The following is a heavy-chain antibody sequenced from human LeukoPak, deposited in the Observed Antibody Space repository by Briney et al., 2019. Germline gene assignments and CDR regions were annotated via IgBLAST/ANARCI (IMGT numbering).Heavy chain of an antibody. J-gene: IGHJ4*02. Sequence: GGSLRLSCVASGFTFSDYYMSLIRQAPGKGLEWVSYTRSSGTTIHYADSVKGRFTISRDNAKNSLYLQMNSLRAEDTAVYYCARDRGAVTDVFDYWGQGTLVTVSS. CDR2: TRSSGTTI. CDR3: ARDRGAVTDVFDY. D-gene: IGHD6-19*01. V-gene: IGHV3-11*04. CDR1: GFTFSDYY.